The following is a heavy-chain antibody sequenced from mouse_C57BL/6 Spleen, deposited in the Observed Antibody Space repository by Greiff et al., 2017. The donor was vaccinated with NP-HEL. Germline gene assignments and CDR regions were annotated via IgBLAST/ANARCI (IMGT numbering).Heavy chain of an antibody. D-gene: IGHD1-1*01. CDR2: INPSNGGT. J-gene: IGHJ2*01. CDR3: APDLTRYFDY. Sequence: QVHVKQPGTELVKPGASVKLSCKASGYTFTSYWMHWVKQRPGPGLEWIGNINPSNGGTHYNEKFNSKATLTVDKSSSTAYMQLSSLTSEDSAVYYCAPDLTRYFDYWGQGTTLTVSS. CDR1: GYTFTSYW. V-gene: IGHV1-53*01.